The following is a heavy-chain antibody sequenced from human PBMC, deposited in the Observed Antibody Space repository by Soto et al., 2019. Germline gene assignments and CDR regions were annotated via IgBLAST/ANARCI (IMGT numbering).Heavy chain of an antibody. CDR1: GFSISRYW. Sequence: AGGYLRLSCAASGFSISRYWMSWVRQAPGKGLEGVADKKQDGSEEYDVDSVKGRFTVSRDNAKNSVYLQVTSLRGEDTALYYCARGGFSYGTGIEHWGQGALVTVSS. J-gene: IGHJ5*02. CDR2: KKQDGSEE. D-gene: IGHD5-18*01. V-gene: IGHV3-7*01. CDR3: ARGGFSYGTGIEH.